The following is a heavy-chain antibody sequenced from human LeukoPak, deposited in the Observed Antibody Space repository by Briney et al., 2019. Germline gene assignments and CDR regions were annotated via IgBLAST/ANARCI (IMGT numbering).Heavy chain of an antibody. CDR1: GYTFTGYY. D-gene: IGHD6-13*01. CDR2: INPNSGGT. Sequence: ASVKVSCKASGYTFTGYYMHWVRQAPGQGLEWMEWINPNSGGTNYAQKFQGRVTMTRDTSISTAYMELSRLRSDDTAVYYCARADIAAAAAFDYWGQGTLVTVSS. V-gene: IGHV1-2*02. J-gene: IGHJ4*02. CDR3: ARADIAAAAAFDY.